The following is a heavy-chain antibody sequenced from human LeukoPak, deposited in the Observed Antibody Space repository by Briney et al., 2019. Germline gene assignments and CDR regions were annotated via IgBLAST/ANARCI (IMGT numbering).Heavy chain of an antibody. V-gene: IGHV5-51*01. D-gene: IGHD6-19*01. Sequence: GESLKISCKGSGYSFTTYWIGWVRQMPGTGLEYMGSIYPGDSDPSYSPSFQGQVTISADKSISTAYLQWSSLKASDTAMYYCARREAVAGTSWFDPWGQGTLVTVSS. CDR3: ARREAVAGTSWFDP. CDR1: GYSFTTYW. J-gene: IGHJ5*02. CDR2: IYPGDSDP.